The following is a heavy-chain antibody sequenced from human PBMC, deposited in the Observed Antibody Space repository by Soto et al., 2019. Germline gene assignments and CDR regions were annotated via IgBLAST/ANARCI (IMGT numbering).Heavy chain of an antibody. J-gene: IGHJ4*02. CDR2: IWYDGSNK. CDR3: AREPLYYDSSGYYIH. V-gene: IGHV3-33*01. CDR1: GFTFSSYG. Sequence: GGSLRLSCAASGFTFSSYGMHWIRQAQGKGLEWVAVIWYDGSNKYYADSVKGRFTISRDNSKNTLYLQMNSLRAEDTAVYYCAREPLYYDSSGYYIHWGQGTLVTVSS. D-gene: IGHD3-22*01.